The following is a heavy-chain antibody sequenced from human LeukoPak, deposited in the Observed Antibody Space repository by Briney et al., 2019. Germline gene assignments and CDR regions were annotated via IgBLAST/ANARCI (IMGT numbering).Heavy chain of an antibody. CDR1: GFTFDDYA. V-gene: IGHV3-43*02. Sequence: GGSLRLSCAASGFTFDDYAMHWARQAPGKGLEWVSLISGDGGSTYYADSVKGRFTISRDNSKNSLYLQMNSLRTEDTALYYCASLRLGELSPWEVWGQGTLVTVSS. CDR2: ISGDGGST. J-gene: IGHJ4*02. CDR3: ASLRLGELSPWEV. D-gene: IGHD3-16*02.